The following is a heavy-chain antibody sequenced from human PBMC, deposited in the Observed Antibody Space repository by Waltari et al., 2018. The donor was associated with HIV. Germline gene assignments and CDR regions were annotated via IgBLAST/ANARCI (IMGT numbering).Heavy chain of an antibody. CDR2: ITSKGDNYAT. CDR1: GFTFSDSH. V-gene: IGHV3-73*01. CDR3: ALYGFGPRYYGMDV. Sequence: EVQLVESGGGLVQPGGSLKVSCAASGFTFSDSHIHWVRQASGGWVEGVGRITSKGDNYATSYAASVKGRFTISRDDSKNTADLQMNSLKTEDTAIYYCALYGFGPRYYGMDVWGQGTTVTVSS. D-gene: IGHD2-8*01. J-gene: IGHJ6*02.